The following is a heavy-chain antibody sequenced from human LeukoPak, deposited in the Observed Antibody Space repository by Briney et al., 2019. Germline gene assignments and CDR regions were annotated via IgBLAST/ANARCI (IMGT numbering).Heavy chain of an antibody. CDR1: GFTFSHYA. CDR2: ISSSSSYI. CDR3: VAGSSTL. V-gene: IGHV3-21*01. Sequence: GGSLRLSCAASGFTFSHYAIHWVRQAPGKGLEWVSSISSSSSYIYYADSVKGRYTISRDNAKNTLYLQMNSLRVEDTAVYYCVAGSSTLRGQGTLVTVSS. D-gene: IGHD3-10*01. J-gene: IGHJ4*02.